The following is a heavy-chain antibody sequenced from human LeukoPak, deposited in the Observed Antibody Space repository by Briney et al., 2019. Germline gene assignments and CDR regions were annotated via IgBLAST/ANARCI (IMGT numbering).Heavy chain of an antibody. Sequence: PSETLSLTCAVYGGSFSGYYWSWIRQPPGKGLEWIGEINHSGSTNYNPSLKSRVTISVDTSKNQFSLKLSSVTAADTAVYYCARDHLPGVDYWGQGTLVTVSS. CDR1: GGSFSGYY. D-gene: IGHD1-14*01. CDR3: ARDHLPGVDY. V-gene: IGHV4-34*01. CDR2: INHSGST. J-gene: IGHJ4*02.